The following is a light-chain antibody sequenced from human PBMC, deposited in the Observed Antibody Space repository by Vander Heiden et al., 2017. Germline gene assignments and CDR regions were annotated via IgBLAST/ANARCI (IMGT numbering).Light chain of an antibody. CDR1: QSVLSST. Sequence: ELVLTQSPGTLSTSTGESASLPCRARQSVLSSTVAWYPQIPGQSPRLLIYGASSRATGIPDRFTGSGCRTDVTLTISTLKPEDCTVYYCQQYRSSPLTFGGGTKVEI. J-gene: IGKJ4*02. CDR3: QQYRSSPLT. V-gene: IGKV3-20*01. CDR2: GAS.